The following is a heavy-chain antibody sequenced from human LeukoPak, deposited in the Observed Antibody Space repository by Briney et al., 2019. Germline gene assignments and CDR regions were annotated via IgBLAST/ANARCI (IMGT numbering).Heavy chain of an antibody. Sequence: GGSLRLSCAASGFTFSSYSMNWVRQAPGKGLEWVSSISSSSSYIYYADSVKGRFTISRDNAKNSLYLQMNSLRAEDTAVYYCASAIVVGPFDALDIWGQGTLVTVSS. CDR2: ISSSSSYI. CDR1: GFTFSSYS. V-gene: IGHV3-21*01. J-gene: IGHJ4*02. CDR3: ASAIVVGPFDALDI. D-gene: IGHD3-22*01.